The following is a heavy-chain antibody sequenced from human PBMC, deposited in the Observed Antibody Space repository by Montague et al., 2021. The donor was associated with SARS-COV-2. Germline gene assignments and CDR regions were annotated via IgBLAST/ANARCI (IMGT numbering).Heavy chain of an antibody. V-gene: IGHV4-4*07. D-gene: IGHD2/OR15-2a*01. J-gene: IGHJ4*01. CDR2: IYSNGDT. Sequence: SETLSLTCTVSGASMRGYHWSWIRQPAGKALEWIGGIYSNGDTTYNPSLKSRLTMSADTSERQFSLKMASVTAADTAIYYCARGSEYYSHPFDYWGHGNLVTVSS. CDR1: GASMRGYH. CDR3: ARGSEYYSHPFDY.